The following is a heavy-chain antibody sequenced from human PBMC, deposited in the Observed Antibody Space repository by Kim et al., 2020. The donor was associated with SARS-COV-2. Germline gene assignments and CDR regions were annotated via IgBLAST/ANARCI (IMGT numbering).Heavy chain of an antibody. CDR1: RDSMTNYF. CDR3: ARHGNPAYTDSWYDY. D-gene: IGHD6-13*01. J-gene: IGHJ4*01. CDR2: IYYTGRIT. Sequence: SETLSLTCSVSRDSMTNYFWTWIRQPPGKGLEWIGNIYYTGRITNYTPSLKSRVTISVDTSKNQFSLKMTSVTAADTAAYYCARHGNPAYTDSWYDYWG. V-gene: IGHV4-59*08.